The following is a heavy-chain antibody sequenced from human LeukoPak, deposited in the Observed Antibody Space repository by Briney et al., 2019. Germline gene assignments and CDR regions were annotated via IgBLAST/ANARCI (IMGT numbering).Heavy chain of an antibody. D-gene: IGHD7-27*01. CDR2: VYYSGST. J-gene: IGHJ4*02. CDR3: ATNTGTVFDY. Sequence: SETLSLTCTVSGDFITASYWSWIRQPPGKGLEWIGYVYYSGSTEYNPPLRSRVTISLEMSKHQFSLNVTSVTAADTAVYYCATNTGTVFDYWGQGALVTVSS. CDR1: GDFITASY. V-gene: IGHV4-59*01.